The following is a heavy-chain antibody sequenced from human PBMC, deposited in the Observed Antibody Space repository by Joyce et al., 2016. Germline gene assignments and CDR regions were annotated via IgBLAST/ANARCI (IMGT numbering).Heavy chain of an antibody. J-gene: IGHJ4*02. D-gene: IGHD1-26*01. V-gene: IGHV1-46*01. CDR3: ARDLRSGGY. Sequence: QVQLVQSGAEVKKPGASLKVSCKSSGYTFTSYYMAWVRQAPGQGLEWMVKINPSPGSTNYALKFQGRVTMTRDTATSTVYMELSGLMSDDTAIYYWARDLRSGGYWGQGTLVTVSS. CDR2: INPSPGST. CDR1: GYTFTSYY.